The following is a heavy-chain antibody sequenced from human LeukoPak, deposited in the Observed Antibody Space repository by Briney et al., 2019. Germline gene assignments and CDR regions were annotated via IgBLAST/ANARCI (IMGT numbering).Heavy chain of an antibody. J-gene: IGHJ3*02. CDR3: ARDGPPRRAYYYGSGSYYNGDAFDI. V-gene: IGHV4-34*01. D-gene: IGHD3-10*01. CDR2: IYSSGST. Sequence: SETLSLTCTVYGGSFSGYYWSWIRQPPGKTLEWIGSIYSSGSTYYNPSLKSRVIIIIDTSKNQFSLKLSSVTAADTAVYYCARDGPPRRAYYYGSGSYYNGDAFDIWGQGTMVTVSS. CDR1: GGSFSGYY.